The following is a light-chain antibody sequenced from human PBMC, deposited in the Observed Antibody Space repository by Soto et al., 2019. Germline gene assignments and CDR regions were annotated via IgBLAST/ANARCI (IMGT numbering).Light chain of an antibody. CDR3: QQYNNWSLT. CDR2: GAS. Sequence: EIVMTQPPATLSVSPGERATLSCRASQSVSSNLAWYQQKPGQAPRLLIYGASTRATGIPASFSGSGSGTEFTLTISSLQSEDFAVYYCQQYNNWSLTFGGGTKVEIK. J-gene: IGKJ4*01. CDR1: QSVSSN. V-gene: IGKV3-15*01.